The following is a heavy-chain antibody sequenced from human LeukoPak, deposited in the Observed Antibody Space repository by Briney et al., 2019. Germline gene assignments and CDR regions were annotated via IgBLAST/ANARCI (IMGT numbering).Heavy chain of an antibody. CDR1: GYTFTSYG. CDR3: ARDGTWGRYYYDSTGYDYYFDY. CDR2: ITPYRGNT. V-gene: IGHV1-18*01. Sequence: EASVKVSCKASGYTFTSYGISWVRQAPGQGLELMGWITPYRGNTNYAQKLQGRVTMTTDTSTSTAYMELRSLRSDDTAVYYCARDGTWGRYYYDSTGYDYYFDYWGQGTLVTVSS. D-gene: IGHD3-22*01. J-gene: IGHJ4*02.